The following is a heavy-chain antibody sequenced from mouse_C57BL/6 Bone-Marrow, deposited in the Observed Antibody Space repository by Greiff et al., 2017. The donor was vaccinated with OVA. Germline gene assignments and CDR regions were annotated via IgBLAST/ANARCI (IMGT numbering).Heavy chain of an antibody. CDR1: GFSLTSYG. CDR2: IWGDGST. V-gene: IGHV2-3*01. Sequence: VQRVESGPGLVAPSQSLSITCTASGFSLTSYGVSWVRQPPGKGLEWLGAIWGDGSTNYHSARRARRSISMDNSKNQVFLKLNSQLTDDTATYYCAKPDYGSSYGYAMDYWGQGTSVTVSS. CDR3: AKPDYGSSYGYAMDY. J-gene: IGHJ4*01. D-gene: IGHD1-1*01.